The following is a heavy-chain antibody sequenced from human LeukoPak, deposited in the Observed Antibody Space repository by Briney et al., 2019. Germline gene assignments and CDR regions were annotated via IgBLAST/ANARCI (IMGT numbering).Heavy chain of an antibody. CDR3: ARAYGSGSYYRGAFDI. V-gene: IGHV3-20*01. CDR2: INWNGGST. Sequence: GGPLRLSCAASGFTFDDYGMSWVRQAPGKGLEWVSGINWNGGSTGYADSVKGRFTISRDNAKNSLYLQMNSLRAEDTALYHCARAYGSGSYYRGAFDIWGQGTMVTVSS. CDR1: GFTFDDYG. D-gene: IGHD3-10*01. J-gene: IGHJ3*02.